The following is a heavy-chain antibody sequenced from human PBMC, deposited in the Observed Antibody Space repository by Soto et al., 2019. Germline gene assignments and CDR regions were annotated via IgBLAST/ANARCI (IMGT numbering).Heavy chain of an antibody. V-gene: IGHV4-59*01. CDR3: ASYRGDLYFES. J-gene: IGHJ4*02. Sequence: PSETLSLTCSVSGRTMSINYWSLIRQSPDKGLEWLGYVFYGGTDYNPSLGGRVSMSVETSKSQFSLKLTSVTVADTAVYYCASYRGDLYFESWCPGLMITVSS. D-gene: IGHD3-16*01. CDR2: VFYGGT. CDR1: GRTMSINY.